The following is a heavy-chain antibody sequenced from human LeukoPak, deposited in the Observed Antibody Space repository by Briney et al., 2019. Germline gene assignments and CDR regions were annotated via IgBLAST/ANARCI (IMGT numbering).Heavy chain of an antibody. Sequence: ASVKVSRKASGYTFTSYGIRWVRQAPGQGLEWMGWISAYNGNTNYAQKLQGRVTMTTDTSTSTAYMELRSLRSDDTAVYYCARDRIAAAANNWFDPWGQGTLVTVSS. CDR3: ARDRIAAAANNWFDP. CDR2: ISAYNGNT. J-gene: IGHJ5*02. V-gene: IGHV1-18*01. D-gene: IGHD6-13*01. CDR1: GYTFTSYG.